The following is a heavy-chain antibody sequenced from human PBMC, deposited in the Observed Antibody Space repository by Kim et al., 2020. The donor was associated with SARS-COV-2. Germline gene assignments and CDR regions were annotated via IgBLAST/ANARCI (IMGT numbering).Heavy chain of an antibody. D-gene: IGHD1-1*01. J-gene: IGHJ4*02. Sequence: GGSLRLSCAGSGFTFSGSWMHLVRQVPGKGPEWVSRISDDGGKTFYADSVQGRFVISRDNAKNTIYLQMNSQKAEDSAMYDCTKGPFLSSTGTSVFWGPGTLVTVSS. V-gene: IGHV3-74*01. CDR3: TKGPFLSSTGTSVF. CDR2: ISDDGGKT. CDR1: GFTFSGSW.